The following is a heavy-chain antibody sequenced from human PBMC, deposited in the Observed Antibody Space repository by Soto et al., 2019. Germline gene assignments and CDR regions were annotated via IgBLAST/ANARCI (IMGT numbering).Heavy chain of an antibody. Sequence: QVQLQESGPGLVKPSGTLSLTCAVSSGSISTDYWWSWVRQPPGKGLEWIGEVHRSGTTTYIQSLKGRVTMSVDKSGNQVSLELTSVAAADTAVYYCARGVSFRWVSWGQGTLVTVSS. CDR2: VHRSGTT. CDR3: ARGVSFRWVS. D-gene: IGHD2-8*01. V-gene: IGHV4-4*02. J-gene: IGHJ5*02. CDR1: SGSISTDYW.